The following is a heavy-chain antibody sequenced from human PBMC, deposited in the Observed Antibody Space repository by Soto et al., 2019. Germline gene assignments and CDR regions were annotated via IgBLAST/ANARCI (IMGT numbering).Heavy chain of an antibody. Sequence: PGGSLRLSCAASGFTFSSYSMNWVRQAPGKGLEWVSSISSSSSYIYYADSVKGRFTISRDNAKNSLYLQMNSLRAEDTAVYYCARVQLYYDILTGYYFAPRDYYGMDVWGQGTTVTVSS. CDR2: ISSSSSYI. D-gene: IGHD3-9*01. CDR1: GFTFSSYS. CDR3: ARVQLYYDILTGYYFAPRDYYGMDV. V-gene: IGHV3-21*01. J-gene: IGHJ6*02.